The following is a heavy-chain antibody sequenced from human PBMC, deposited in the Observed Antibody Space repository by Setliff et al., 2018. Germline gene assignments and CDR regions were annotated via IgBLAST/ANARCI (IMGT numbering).Heavy chain of an antibody. Sequence: PSETLSLTCAVSGYSISSGYYWGWIRQPPGKGLEWIGSIYHSGSTYYNPSLKSRVTISVDTSKNQFSLKLSSVTAADTAVYYCAKVNNRFWSGYYPYYYGMDVWGQGTTVTAP. J-gene: IGHJ6*02. CDR2: IYHSGST. CDR1: GYSISSGYY. V-gene: IGHV4-38-2*01. CDR3: AKVNNRFWSGYYPYYYGMDV. D-gene: IGHD3-3*01.